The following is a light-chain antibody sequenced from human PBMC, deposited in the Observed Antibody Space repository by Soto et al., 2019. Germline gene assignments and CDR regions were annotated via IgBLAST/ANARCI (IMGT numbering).Light chain of an antibody. V-gene: IGKV3-15*01. CDR1: QSVSSN. Sequence: EIVMTQSPAPLSVSPGERATLSCRASQSVSSNLAWYQQKPGQAPRLLIYAASTRATGIPARFSGSGSGTEFTLTISSLQSEDFAVYYCQQYNNWPPKTFGPGTKVDIK. J-gene: IGKJ3*01. CDR2: AAS. CDR3: QQYNNWPPKT.